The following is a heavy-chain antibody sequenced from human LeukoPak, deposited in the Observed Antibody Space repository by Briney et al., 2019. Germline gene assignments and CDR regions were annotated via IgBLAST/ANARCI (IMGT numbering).Heavy chain of an antibody. CDR1: GFTFSSYS. J-gene: IGHJ2*01. D-gene: IGHD4/OR15-4a*01. V-gene: IGHV3-21*01. CDR3: AREDDYGPGYFDL. Sequence: GGSLRLSCAASGFTFSSYSMNWVRQAPGKGLEWVSSISSSSSYIYYADSVKGRFTISRDNAKNSLYLQMNSLRAEDTAVYYCAREDDYGPGYFDLWGRGTLVTVSP. CDR2: ISSSSSYI.